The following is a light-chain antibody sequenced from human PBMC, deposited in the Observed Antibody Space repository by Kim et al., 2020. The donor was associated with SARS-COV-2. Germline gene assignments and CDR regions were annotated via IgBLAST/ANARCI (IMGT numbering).Light chain of an antibody. J-gene: IGKJ2*01. CDR2: GAS. CDR1: QSVSSNY. V-gene: IGKV3-20*01. Sequence: DIVLTQSPGTLSLSPGERATLSCRASQSVSSNYLAWYQQKPDQPPRLLIYGASSTPTGIPDRFSGSGSGTGFTLTISRLEPEDFAVYYLQQYGSSPPLMYTFGQGNKLDLK. CDR3: QQYGSSPPLMYT.